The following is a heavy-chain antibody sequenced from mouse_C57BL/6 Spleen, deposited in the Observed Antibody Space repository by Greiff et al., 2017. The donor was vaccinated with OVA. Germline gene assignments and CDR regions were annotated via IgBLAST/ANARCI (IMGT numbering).Heavy chain of an antibody. Sequence: VNVVESGAELVRPGTSVKMSCKASGYTFTNYWIGWAKQRPGHGLEWIGDIYPGGGYTNYNEKFKGKATLTADKSSSTAYMQFSSLTSEDSAIYYCARSYFDYWGQGTTLTVSS. V-gene: IGHV1-63*01. CDR2: IYPGGGYT. CDR1: GYTFTNYW. J-gene: IGHJ2*01. CDR3: ARSYFDY.